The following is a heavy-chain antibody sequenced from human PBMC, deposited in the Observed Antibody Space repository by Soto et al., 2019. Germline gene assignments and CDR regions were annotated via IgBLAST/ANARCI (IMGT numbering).Heavy chain of an antibody. D-gene: IGHD1-26*01. Sequence: QVQLVQSGAEVKKPGSSVKVSCKAAGGTFSSYSINWVRQAPGQGLEWMGEIIPIFGTSNYAQKFQGRVTITAYESTSTAYIELSSLRAEYTAVYYCARDGGRHTGGIDYLGQRTLFPVSS. CDR1: GGTFSSYS. V-gene: IGHV1-69*01. CDR2: IIPIFGTS. J-gene: IGHJ4*02. CDR3: ARDGGRHTGGIDY.